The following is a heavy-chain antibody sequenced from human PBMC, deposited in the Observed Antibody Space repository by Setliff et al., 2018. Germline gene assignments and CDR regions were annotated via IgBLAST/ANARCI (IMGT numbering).Heavy chain of an antibody. V-gene: IGHV4-39*07. CDR1: GGSINSGVYY. CDR2: IYHGGDT. D-gene: IGHD2-21*02. CDR3: ARGGVTAVWDLTD. Sequence: SETLSLTCTVSGGSINSGVYYWGWIRQPPGKGLEWIGRIYHGGDTYYNAPLKSRLTISVDTSKTQFSLKLSSVTAADTAVYYCARGGVTAVWDLTDWGQGTRVTVSS. J-gene: IGHJ4*02.